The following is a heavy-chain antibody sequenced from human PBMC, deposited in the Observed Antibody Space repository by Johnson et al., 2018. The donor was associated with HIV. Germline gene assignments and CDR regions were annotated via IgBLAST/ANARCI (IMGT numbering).Heavy chain of an antibody. CDR2: INWNGGST. CDR1: GFTISNNY. J-gene: IGHJ3*01. Sequence: VQLVESGGGLVQPGGSLRLSCAASGFTISNNYMSWVRQAPGKGLEWVSGINWNGGSTYYADSVKGRFTISRDNSKNTLYLQMNSLRAEDTAVYYCARSGPNWAFDFWGQGTMVTVSS. D-gene: IGHD1-1*01. V-gene: IGHV3-66*01. CDR3: ARSGPNWAFDF.